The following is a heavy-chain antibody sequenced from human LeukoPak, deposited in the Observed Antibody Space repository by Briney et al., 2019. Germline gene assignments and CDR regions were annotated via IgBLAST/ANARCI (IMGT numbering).Heavy chain of an antibody. CDR3: ARAEVTSEYFQH. CDR2: IYTSGST. J-gene: IGHJ1*01. CDR1: GGSISSGSYY. D-gene: IGHD2-21*02. Sequence: PSETLSLTCTVSGGSISSGSYYWSWIRQPAGKGLDWIGRIYTSGSTNYNPSLKSRVTISVDTSKNQFSLKLSSVTAADTAVYYCARAEVTSEYFQHWGQGTLVTVSS. V-gene: IGHV4-61*02.